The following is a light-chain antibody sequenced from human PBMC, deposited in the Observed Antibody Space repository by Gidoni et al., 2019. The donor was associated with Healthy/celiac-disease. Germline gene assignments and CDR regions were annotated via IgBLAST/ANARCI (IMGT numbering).Light chain of an antibody. CDR1: QSVSSN. V-gene: IGKV3-15*01. CDR3: QHYNNWPPLT. CDR2: GAS. Sequence: DIVMTQSPATLSVSPGESATIACRASQSVSSNLAWYQQKPGQAPRLLIYGASTRATGSPARFSGSGSGTEFTLTISSLQSEDFAVYYCQHYNNWPPLTFGGGTKVEIK. J-gene: IGKJ4*01.